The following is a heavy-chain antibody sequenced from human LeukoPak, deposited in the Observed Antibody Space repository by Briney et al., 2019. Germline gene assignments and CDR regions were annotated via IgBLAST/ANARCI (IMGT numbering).Heavy chain of an antibody. CDR2: ISYDGSNK. J-gene: IGHJ4*02. CDR3: ARGHIEGWLGGIVVVPAVVFDY. D-gene: IGHD2-2*01. Sequence: GGSLRLSCAASGFTFSSYAMHWVRQAPGTGLDWVAVISYDGSNKYYADSVKGRFTISRDNSKNTPYLQMNSLRAEDTAVYYCARGHIEGWLGGIVVVPAVVFDYWGQGTLVTVSS. V-gene: IGHV3-30*04. CDR1: GFTFSSYA.